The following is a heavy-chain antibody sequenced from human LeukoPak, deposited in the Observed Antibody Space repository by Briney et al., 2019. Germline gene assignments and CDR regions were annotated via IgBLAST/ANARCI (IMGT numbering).Heavy chain of an antibody. V-gene: IGHV1-8*03. D-gene: IGHD2-2*01. CDR1: GYTSTSYD. J-gene: IGHJ4*02. CDR2: MNPNSGNT. Sequence: GASVKVSCKASGYTSTSYDINWVRQATGQGLEWMGWMNPNSGNTGYAQKFQGRVTITRNTSISTAYMELSSLRSEDTAVYYCARVGVEGASCYDYWGQGTLVTVSS. CDR3: ARVGVEGASCYDY.